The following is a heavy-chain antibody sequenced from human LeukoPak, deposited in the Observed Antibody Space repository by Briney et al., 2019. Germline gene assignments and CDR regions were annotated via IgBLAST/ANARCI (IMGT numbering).Heavy chain of an antibody. CDR2: INHSGST. Sequence: PSETLSLTCAVYGGSFSGYYWSWIRQPPGKGLEWIGEINHSGSTNYNPSLKSRVTISVDTSKNQFSLKLSSVTAADTAVYYCARGPYITMIVVVRNRVYYFDYWGQGTLVTVSS. CDR3: ARGPYITMIVVVRNRVYYFDY. V-gene: IGHV4-34*01. CDR1: GGSFSGYY. J-gene: IGHJ4*02. D-gene: IGHD3-22*01.